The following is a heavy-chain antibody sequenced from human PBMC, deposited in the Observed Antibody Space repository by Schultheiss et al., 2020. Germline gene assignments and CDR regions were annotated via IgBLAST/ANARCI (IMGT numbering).Heavy chain of an antibody. D-gene: IGHD5-18*01. V-gene: IGHV3-23*01. CDR3: AKDGYATTGRYFDY. Sequence: GGSLRLSCAASGFTFSSYALSWVRQAPGKGLEWISAISGSGASTYYADSVKGRFTISRDNSKNTLYLQMNSQRAEDTAIYYCAKDGYATTGRYFDYWGQGTLVTVSS. CDR1: GFTFSSYA. CDR2: ISGSGAST. J-gene: IGHJ4*02.